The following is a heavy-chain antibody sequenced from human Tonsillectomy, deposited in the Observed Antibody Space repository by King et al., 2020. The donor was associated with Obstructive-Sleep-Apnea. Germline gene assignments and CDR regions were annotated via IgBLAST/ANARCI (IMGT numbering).Heavy chain of an antibody. J-gene: IGHJ4*02. CDR2: IKQDGSEK. CDR1: GFTFSSYW. V-gene: IGHV3-7*03. Sequence: VQLVESGGGLVQPGGSLRLSCAASGFTFSSYWKSWVRQAPGKGLEWVANIKQDGSEKYYVDSVKGRFTISRDNAKNSLYLQMNSLRAEDTAVYYCARAMIWENTNFDYWGQGTLVTVSS. D-gene: IGHD3-10*02. CDR3: ARAMIWENTNFDY.